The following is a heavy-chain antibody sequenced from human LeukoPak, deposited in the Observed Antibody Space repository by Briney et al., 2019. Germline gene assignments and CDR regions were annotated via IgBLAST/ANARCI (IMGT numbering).Heavy chain of an antibody. V-gene: IGHV3-15*01. D-gene: IGHD3-22*01. CDR3: TTGSKYYYDSSGYYPFDY. CDR1: GFTFSNAW. Sequence: GGSLRLSCAASGFTFSNAWMGWVRQAPGKGLEWVGRIKSKTDGGTTDYAAPVKGRFTISRDDSKNTLYLQMNSLKTEDTAVYYCTTGSKYYYDSSGYYPFDYWGQGTLVTVSS. J-gene: IGHJ4*02. CDR2: IKSKTDGGTT.